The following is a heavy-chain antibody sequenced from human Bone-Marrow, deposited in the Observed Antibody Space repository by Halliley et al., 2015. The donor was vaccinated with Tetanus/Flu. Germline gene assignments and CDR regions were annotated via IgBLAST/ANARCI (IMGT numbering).Heavy chain of an antibody. V-gene: IGHV5-51*01. CDR3: AIREGYGMPFDP. D-gene: IGHD1-1*01. CDR1: GYSFTSYW. Sequence: QLVQSGAEVKKPGESLKISCKGSGYSFTSYWIGWVRQTPGKGLEWMGLIYPGDSETRYSPSFQGQVTISVDKSISTAYLRWSSLQASDSAMYYCAIREGYGMPFDPWGQGTLVTVSS. CDR2: IYPGDSET. J-gene: IGHJ5*02.